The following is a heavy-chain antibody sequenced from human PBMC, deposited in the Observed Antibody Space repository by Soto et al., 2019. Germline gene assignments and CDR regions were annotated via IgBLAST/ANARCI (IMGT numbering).Heavy chain of an antibody. V-gene: IGHV3-23*01. CDR1: GFTFSSYA. Sequence: GGSLRLSCAASGFTFSSYAMSWVRQAPGKGLEWVSAISGSGGSTYYADSVKGRFTISRDNSKNTLYLQMNSLRAEDTAVYYCAKEVPSRIARGVNWFDPWGQGTLVTVSS. CDR3: AKEVPSRIARGVNWFDP. CDR2: ISGSGGST. D-gene: IGHD6-13*01. J-gene: IGHJ5*02.